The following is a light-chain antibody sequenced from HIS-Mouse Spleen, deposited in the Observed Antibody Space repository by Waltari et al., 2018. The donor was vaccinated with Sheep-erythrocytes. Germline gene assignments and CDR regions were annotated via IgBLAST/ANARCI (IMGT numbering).Light chain of an antibody. Sequence: QSALTQPASVSGSPGQSITISCTGTSSDVGGYNYVSWYQQHPGKAPKLMIYEVSNRPSGVSNRFSGSKSGSTASLTISGLQAEDEADYYCSSYTSSSTPVVFCGGTKLTVL. CDR2: EVS. J-gene: IGLJ2*01. CDR1: SSDVGGYNY. CDR3: SSYTSSSTPVV. V-gene: IGLV2-14*01.